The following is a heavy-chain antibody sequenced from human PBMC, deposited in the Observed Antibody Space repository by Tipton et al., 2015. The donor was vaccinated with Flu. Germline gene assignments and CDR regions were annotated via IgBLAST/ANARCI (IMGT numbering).Heavy chain of an antibody. CDR2: IYTGGSP. Sequence: TLSLTCTVSGGSIRSGSYFWNWIRQPAGKGLEWIGRIYTGGSPDYSPSLKSRVTISVDTSKNHFSLTLSSVTAADTAVYYCASKVANWGVWEPLDYWGQGTLVTVSS. CDR1: GGSIRSGSYF. J-gene: IGHJ4*02. D-gene: IGHD7-27*01. V-gene: IGHV4-61*02. CDR3: ASKVANWGVWEPLDY.